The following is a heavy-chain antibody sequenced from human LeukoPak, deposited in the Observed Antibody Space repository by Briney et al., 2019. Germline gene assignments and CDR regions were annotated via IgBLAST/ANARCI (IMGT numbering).Heavy chain of an antibody. CDR3: ASGLVGGTNY. D-gene: IGHD1-26*01. V-gene: IGHV3-74*01. Sequence: PGASLRLSCAASGFTFSSYWMHWVRLAPGKVLLLISNINSDCSGTTYAYSVKRRFTISRDNAKNTLYLQVDSLRVEDTAVHYCASGLVGGTNYWGQGTLVTVSS. CDR1: GFTFSSYW. CDR2: INSDCSGT. J-gene: IGHJ4*02.